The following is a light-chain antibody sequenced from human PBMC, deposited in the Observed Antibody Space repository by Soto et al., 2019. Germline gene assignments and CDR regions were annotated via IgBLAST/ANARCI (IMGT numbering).Light chain of an antibody. CDR3: QQYKSWPIT. CDR1: QSVTDK. J-gene: IGKJ5*01. Sequence: EIEMTQSPVTLSVSPGERATLSCRASQSVTDKLAWYQQKPGQSPRLLIFAASTRATGIPATFSGSGSGTEFTLSINSLQSEDFAVYYCQQYKSWPITFGQGTRL. CDR2: AAS. V-gene: IGKV3-15*01.